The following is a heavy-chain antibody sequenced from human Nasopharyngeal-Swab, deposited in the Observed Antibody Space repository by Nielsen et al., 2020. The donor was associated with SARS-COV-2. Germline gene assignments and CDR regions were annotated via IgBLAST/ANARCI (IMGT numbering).Heavy chain of an antibody. CDR1: GFTFSSYW. V-gene: IGHV3-74*01. D-gene: IGHD2-2*01. CDR2: INSDGSST. Sequence: GESLKISCAASGFTFSSYWMRWVRQAPGKGLVWVSRINSDGSSTSYADSVKGRFTISRDNAKNTLYLQMNSLRAEDTAVYYCARVSCSSTSCYHYFDYWGQGTLVTVSS. CDR3: ARVSCSSTSCYHYFDY. J-gene: IGHJ4*02.